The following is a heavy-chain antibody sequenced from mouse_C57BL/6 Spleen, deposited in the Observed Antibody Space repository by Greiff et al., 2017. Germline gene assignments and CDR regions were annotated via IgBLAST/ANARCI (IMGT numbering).Heavy chain of an antibody. Sequence: QVQLQQPGAELVKPGASVTLSCKASGYTFTSYWMPWVKQRPGQGLEWIGMIHPNSGSTNYNEKFKSKATLTVDKSSSTAYMQLSSLTSEDSAVYYWARWRNGGYFDDWGQGTTLTVSS. CDR3: ARWRNGGYFDD. CDR2: IHPNSGST. V-gene: IGHV1-64*01. CDR1: GYTFTSYW. J-gene: IGHJ2*01.